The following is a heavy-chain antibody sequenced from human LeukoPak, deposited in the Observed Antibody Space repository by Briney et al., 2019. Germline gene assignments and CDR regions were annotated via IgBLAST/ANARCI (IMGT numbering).Heavy chain of an antibody. CDR2: ISGSGGGT. J-gene: IGHJ3*02. D-gene: IGHD3-22*01. Sequence: GGSLRLSCAASGFTFSSYAMSWVRQAPGKGLEWVSAISGSGGGTYYADSVKGRFTISRDNSKNTLYLQMNSLRAEDTAVYYCAKDLHVYYDSSDYYYYSRVDAFDIWGQGTMVTVSS. CDR1: GFTFSSYA. CDR3: AKDLHVYYDSSDYYYYSRVDAFDI. V-gene: IGHV3-23*01.